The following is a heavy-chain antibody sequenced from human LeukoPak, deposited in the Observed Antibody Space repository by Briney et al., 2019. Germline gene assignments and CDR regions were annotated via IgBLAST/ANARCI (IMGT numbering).Heavy chain of an antibody. CDR1: GGTFSSYA. CDR3: ARARKTGGDRYYFDY. Sequence: ASVEVSCKASGGTFSSYAISWLRQAPGQGLEWMGRINPNSGGTNYAQKFQGRVTMTRDTSISTAYMELSRLRSDDTAVYYCARARKTGGDRYYFDYWGQGTLVTVSS. D-gene: IGHD1-14*01. V-gene: IGHV1-2*06. J-gene: IGHJ4*02. CDR2: INPNSGGT.